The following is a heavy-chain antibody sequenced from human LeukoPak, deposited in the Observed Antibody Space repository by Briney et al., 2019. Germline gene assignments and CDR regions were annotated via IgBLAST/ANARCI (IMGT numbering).Heavy chain of an antibody. CDR2: INPNSGGT. V-gene: IGHV1-2*02. CDR3: ARGAYSSSWGRLWDI. Sequence: ASVKVSCKASGYTFTGYYMHWVRQAPGQGLEWMGWINPNSGGTNYAQKFQGRVTMTRDTSISTAYTELSRLRSDDTAVYYCARGAYSSSWGRLWDIWGQGTMVTVSS. CDR1: GYTFTGYY. J-gene: IGHJ3*02. D-gene: IGHD6-13*01.